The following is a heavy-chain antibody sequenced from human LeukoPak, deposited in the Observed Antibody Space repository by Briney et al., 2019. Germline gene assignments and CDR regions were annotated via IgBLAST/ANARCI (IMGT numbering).Heavy chain of an antibody. CDR3: ARRYCSGGSCFRRKHYFDY. Sequence: ASVKVSCKASGYTFTSYDINWVRQATGQGLEWMGWMNPNSGNTGYAQKFLGRVTMTRNTSISTAYMELSSQRSEDTAVYYCARRYCSGGSCFRRKHYFDYWGQGTLVTVSS. CDR2: MNPNSGNT. J-gene: IGHJ4*02. D-gene: IGHD2-15*01. CDR1: GYTFTSYD. V-gene: IGHV1-8*01.